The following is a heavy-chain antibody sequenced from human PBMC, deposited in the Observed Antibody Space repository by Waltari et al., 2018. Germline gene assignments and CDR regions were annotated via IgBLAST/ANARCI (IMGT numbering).Heavy chain of an antibody. CDR1: GGSFGGYY. Sequence: QVQLQQWGAGLLKPSETLSLTCAVYGGSFGGYYWSWIPPPPGKGLEWSGEINHSGSTNYNPSLKSRVTISVDTSKNQFSLKLSSVTAADTAVYYCARVPSAGYPYYYYYYMDVWGKGTTVTISS. V-gene: IGHV4-34*01. CDR3: ARVPSAGYPYYYYYYMDV. J-gene: IGHJ6*03. D-gene: IGHD6-25*01. CDR2: INHSGST.